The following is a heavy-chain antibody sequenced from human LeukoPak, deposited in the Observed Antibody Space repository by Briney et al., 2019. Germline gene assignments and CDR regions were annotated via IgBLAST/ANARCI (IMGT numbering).Heavy chain of an antibody. CDR2: INPNSGGT. V-gene: IGHV1-2*02. Sequence: ASVKVSCKASRYTFTGYYMHWVRQAPGQGLEWMGWINPNSGGTNYAQKFQGRVTMTRDTSISTAYMELSRLRSDGTAVYYCARDLAEAAAGYYYYGMDVWGQGTTVTVSS. J-gene: IGHJ6*02. D-gene: IGHD6-13*01. CDR1: RYTFTGYY. CDR3: ARDLAEAAAGYYYYGMDV.